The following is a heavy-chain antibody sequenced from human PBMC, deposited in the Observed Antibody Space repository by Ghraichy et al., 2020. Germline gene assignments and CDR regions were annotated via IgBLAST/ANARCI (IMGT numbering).Heavy chain of an antibody. CDR1: GFTFSSYW. D-gene: IGHD3-3*01. CDR2: IKQDGSEK. CDR3: ARVGYDFWRGYGYYYYYYMDV. J-gene: IGHJ6*03. Sequence: GGSLRLSCAASGFTFSSYWMSWVRQAPGKGLEWVANIKQDGSEKYYVDSVKGRFTISRDNAKNSLYLQMNSLRAEDTAVYYCARVGYDFWRGYGYYYYYYMDVGGKGTTVTVS. V-gene: IGHV3-7*01.